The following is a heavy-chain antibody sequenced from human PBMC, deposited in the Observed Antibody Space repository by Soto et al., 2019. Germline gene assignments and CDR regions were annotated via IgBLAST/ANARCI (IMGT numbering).Heavy chain of an antibody. CDR1: GGSISSSSYY. Sequence: QLQLQESGPGLVKPSETLSLTCTVSGGSISSSSYYWGWIRQPPGKGMEWIGSIYYSGSTYYNPSLKSLVTISVDTSKNQCSLKLSYVTAADTAVYYCARIPTYYYFWSGPDYWGQGTLVTVSS. J-gene: IGHJ4*02. D-gene: IGHD3-3*01. CDR2: IYYSGST. CDR3: ARIPTYYYFWSGPDY. V-gene: IGHV4-39*01.